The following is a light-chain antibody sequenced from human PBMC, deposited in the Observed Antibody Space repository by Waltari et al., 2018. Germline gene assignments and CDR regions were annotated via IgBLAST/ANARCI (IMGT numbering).Light chain of an antibody. CDR3: SSYTNTKTFVL. CDR1: SFDIGAYNY. CDR2: DVT. Sequence: QSALTQPASVSGSPGQSITIPCIRTSFDIGAYNYCSWYQQYPGRAPNLLIFDVTKRPSGFSDRFSASKSANTASLTISGLQAEDEADYYCSSYTNTKTFVLFGGGTKLTVL. V-gene: IGLV2-14*03. J-gene: IGLJ3*02.